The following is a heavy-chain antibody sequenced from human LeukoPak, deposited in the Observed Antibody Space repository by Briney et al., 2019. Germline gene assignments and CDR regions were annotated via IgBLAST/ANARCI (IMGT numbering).Heavy chain of an antibody. V-gene: IGHV3-23*01. J-gene: IGHJ4*02. CDR2: ISGNGGST. Sequence: GGSLRLSCAASGFTFSSYAMSWVRQAPGKGLEWVSAISGNGGSTYYADSVKGRFTISRDNSKNTLYLQMNSLRAEDTAVYYCAKKRVLFDYGSEGYFDYWGQGTVVSV. D-gene: IGHD3-10*01. CDR3: AKKRVLFDYGSEGYFDY. CDR1: GFTFSSYA.